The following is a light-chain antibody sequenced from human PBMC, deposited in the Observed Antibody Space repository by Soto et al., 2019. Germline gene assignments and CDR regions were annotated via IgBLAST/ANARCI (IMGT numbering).Light chain of an antibody. Sequence: EIVLTQSPGSLSLTMGERATLSCRASQSVDSAFFAWYQQKPGQPPRLLMYGASRRATGIPDRFSGSGSGTDFTLTTSRLEPEDFALYYCQQYASSLTFGQGTKVEI. V-gene: IGKV3-20*01. CDR2: GAS. J-gene: IGKJ1*01. CDR1: QSVDSAF. CDR3: QQYASSLT.